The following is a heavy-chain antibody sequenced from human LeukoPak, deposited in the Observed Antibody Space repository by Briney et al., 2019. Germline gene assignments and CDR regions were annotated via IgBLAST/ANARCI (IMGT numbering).Heavy chain of an antibody. V-gene: IGHV1-18*01. D-gene: IGHD3-16*01. J-gene: IGHJ4*02. Sequence: GASVKVSCKASGYTFTSYGISWVRQAPGQGLEWMGWISAYNGNTNYAQKLQGRVTMTTDTSTSTAYMELRSLRSDDTAVYYCARDLGRLGELWKDYWGQGTLVTVSS. CDR2: ISAYNGNT. CDR3: ARDLGRLGELWKDY. CDR1: GYTFTSYG.